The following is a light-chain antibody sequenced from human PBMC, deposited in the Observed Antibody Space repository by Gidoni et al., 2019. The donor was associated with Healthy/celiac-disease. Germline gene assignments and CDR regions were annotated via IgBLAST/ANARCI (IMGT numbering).Light chain of an antibody. CDR3: QQYDNLPVT. CDR1: QDISNY. J-gene: IGKJ3*01. V-gene: IGKV1-33*01. Sequence: IQMTQSPSSLSASVGDRVTITCQASQDISNYLNWYQQKPGKDTKLLIYDASNLETGVPSRFSGSGSGTDFTFTISSLQPEDIETYYCQQYDNLPVTFGPGTKVDIK. CDR2: DAS.